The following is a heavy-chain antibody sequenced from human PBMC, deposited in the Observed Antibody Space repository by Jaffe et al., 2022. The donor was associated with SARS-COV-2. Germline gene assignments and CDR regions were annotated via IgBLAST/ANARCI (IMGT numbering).Heavy chain of an antibody. V-gene: IGHV3-33*01. CDR1: GFTFSTYG. CDR2: IWYDGSNK. CDR3: ARDRCTAGSCYVMDY. D-gene: IGHD2-2*01. Sequence: QVQLVESGGGVVQPGTSLRLSCAASGFTFSTYGIHWVRQAPGKGVEWVAIIWYDGSNKYYADSVKGRFTVSRDNSKNTLYLQMNSLRAEDTAVYYCARDRCTAGSCYVMDYWGQGNLVTVSS. J-gene: IGHJ4*02.